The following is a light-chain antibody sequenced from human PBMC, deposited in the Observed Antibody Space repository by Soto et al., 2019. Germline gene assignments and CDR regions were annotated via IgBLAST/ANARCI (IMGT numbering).Light chain of an antibody. V-gene: IGLV2-14*01. J-gene: IGLJ1*01. CDR3: SSYTSSSTYV. CDR2: EVS. CDR1: SSDVGGYNY. Sequence: QSLLTHPASVSGAPGHSRTISCTGTSSDVGGYNYVSWHQQHPGKAPKLMIYEVSNRPSGVSNRFSGSKSGNTASLTISGLQAQDEADYYCSSYTSSSTYVFGTGTKVTVL.